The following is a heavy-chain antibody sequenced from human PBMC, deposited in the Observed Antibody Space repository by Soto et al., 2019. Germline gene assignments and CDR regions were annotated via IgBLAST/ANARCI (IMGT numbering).Heavy chain of an antibody. CDR2: INPNSGGT. D-gene: IGHD5-12*01. CDR3: AREEVDIVATGLYYYYGMDV. CDR1: GYTFTGYY. V-gene: IGHV1-2*02. Sequence: ASVKVSCKASGYTFTGYYMHWVRQAPGQGLEWMGWINPNSGGTNYAQKFQGRVTMTRDMSISTAYMELSRLRSDDTAVYYCAREEVDIVATGLYYYYGMDVWGQGTTVTVSS. J-gene: IGHJ6*02.